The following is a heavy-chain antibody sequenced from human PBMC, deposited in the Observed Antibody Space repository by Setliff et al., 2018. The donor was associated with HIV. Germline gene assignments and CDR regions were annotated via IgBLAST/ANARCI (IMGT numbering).Heavy chain of an antibody. CDR2: LSGSGGST. D-gene: IGHD6-19*01. CDR3: ANMQWASNAWYSFDY. J-gene: IGHJ4*02. V-gene: IGHV3-23*01. Sequence: GSLRLSCAASELTFSNYAMTWVRQAPGRGLEWVSSLSGSGGSTYYVASVEGRFTISRDNAKNSLYLQMNSLRAEDTAVYYCANMQWASNAWYSFDYWGQGALVTVSS. CDR1: ELTFSNYA.